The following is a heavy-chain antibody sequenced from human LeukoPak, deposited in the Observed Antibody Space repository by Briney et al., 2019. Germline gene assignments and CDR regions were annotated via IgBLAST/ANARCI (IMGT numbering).Heavy chain of an antibody. J-gene: IGHJ6*02. CDR3: ARERRYCNGGSCSTPLGGMDV. D-gene: IGHD2-15*01. V-gene: IGHV1-18*01. CDR1: GYTFTSYG. Sequence: ASVKVSCKSSGYTFTSYGISWVRQAPGQGLEWMGWVSAYNGNTHYAQRLQGRVTMTTATSTSTPYMELRSLRSDDTAVYYCARERRYCNGGSCSTPLGGMDVWGQGTTVTVSS. CDR2: VSAYNGNT.